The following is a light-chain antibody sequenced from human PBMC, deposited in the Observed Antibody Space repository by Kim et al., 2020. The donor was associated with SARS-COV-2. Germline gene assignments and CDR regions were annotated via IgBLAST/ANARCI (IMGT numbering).Light chain of an antibody. V-gene: IGKV3-20*01. J-gene: IGKJ4*01. Sequence: EIVLTQSPGTLSLSPGERATLSCRASQSVSTNYLAWYQQKPGRAPRLLIYGASSRATGIPDRFSGSWSGTDFTLTISRLEPEDFAVYYCQQYGSSPLTFGGGTKVDIK. CDR3: QQYGSSPLT. CDR1: QSVSTNY. CDR2: GAS.